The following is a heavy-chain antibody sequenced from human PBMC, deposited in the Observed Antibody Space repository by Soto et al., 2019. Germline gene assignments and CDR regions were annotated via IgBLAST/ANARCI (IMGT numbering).Heavy chain of an antibody. CDR1: GGTFSSYA. CDR3: ATPSGVGATIKGGDAFDI. CDR2: IIPIFGTA. D-gene: IGHD1-26*01. Sequence: QVQLVQSGAEVRKPGSSVKVSCKASGGTFSSYAISWVRQAPGQGLEWMGGIIPIFGTANYAQKFQGRVTITADKSTSTAYMELSSLRSEDTAVYYCATPSGVGATIKGGDAFDIWGQGTMVTVSS. V-gene: IGHV1-69*06. J-gene: IGHJ3*02.